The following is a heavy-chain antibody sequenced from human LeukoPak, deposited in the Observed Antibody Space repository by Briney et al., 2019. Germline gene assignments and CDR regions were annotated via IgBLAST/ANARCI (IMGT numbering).Heavy chain of an antibody. Sequence: SETLSLTCTVSGGSISSSSYYWGWIRQPPGKGLEWIGSIYHSGSTNYNPSLKSRVTISVDKSKNQFSLKLSSVTAADTAVYYCARARTVDQYYDFWSGYYRDYYYGMDVWGQGTTVTVSS. D-gene: IGHD3-3*01. V-gene: IGHV4-39*07. CDR3: ARARTVDQYYDFWSGYYRDYYYGMDV. CDR2: IYHSGST. J-gene: IGHJ6*02. CDR1: GGSISSSSYY.